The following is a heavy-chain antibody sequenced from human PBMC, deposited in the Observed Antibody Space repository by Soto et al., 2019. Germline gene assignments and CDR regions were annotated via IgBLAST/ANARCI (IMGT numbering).Heavy chain of an antibody. D-gene: IGHD2-15*01. V-gene: IGHV1-69*05. CDR2: IIPIFGTA. J-gene: IGHJ4*02. CDR3: AGWWVKFHCEH. Sequence: QVQLVQSGAEVKKPGSSVKVSCKASGGTFSSYAISWVRQAPGQGLEWMGGIIPIFGTANYAQKFQGRVTITPDGSKSTGYIGPSRLRSEGTAVYYWAGWWVKFHCEHWGQGTLVTVSS. CDR1: GGTFSSYA.